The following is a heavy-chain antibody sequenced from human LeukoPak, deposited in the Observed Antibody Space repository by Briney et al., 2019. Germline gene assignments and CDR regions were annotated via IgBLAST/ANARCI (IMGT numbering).Heavy chain of an antibody. CDR2: INTNTGSP. Sequence: GASVKVSCKASGYTFSSYAMNWVRQAPGQGLEWMGWINTNTGSPTYAQGFTGRFVFSLDTSVSTAFLEISSLKAEDTAVYYCARAGMPFYYCYMDVWGKGTTVTVSS. J-gene: IGHJ6*03. D-gene: IGHD2-2*01. CDR1: GYTFSSYA. V-gene: IGHV7-4-1*02. CDR3: ARAGMPFYYCYMDV.